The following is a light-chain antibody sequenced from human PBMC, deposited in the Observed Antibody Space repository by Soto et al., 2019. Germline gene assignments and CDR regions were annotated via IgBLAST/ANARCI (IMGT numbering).Light chain of an antibody. CDR2: DVT. Sequence: QSVLTQPRSVSRSPGQSVTISCFGTGSDVGGYNYVSWYQQHPGKAPQLMIYDVTKRPSGVPDRFSGPKSGNTASLTISGLQAEDQADYYCCSYAGSNLHYVFGLGTKVTVL. CDR3: CSYAGSNLHYV. J-gene: IGLJ1*01. CDR1: GSDVGGYNY. V-gene: IGLV2-11*01.